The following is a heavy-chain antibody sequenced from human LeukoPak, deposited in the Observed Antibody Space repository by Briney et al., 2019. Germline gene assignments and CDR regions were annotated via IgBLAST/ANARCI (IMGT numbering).Heavy chain of an antibody. V-gene: IGHV3-53*01. CDR1: GFTVSSNY. D-gene: IGHD5-12*01. J-gene: IGHJ4*02. Sequence: GGSLRLSCAASGFTVSSNYMSWVRQAPGKGLEWVSVIYSGGSTYYADSVKGRFTISGDNSKNTLYLQMNSLRAEDTAVYYCASSGYDPRLYYFDYWGQGTLVTVSS. CDR3: ASSGYDPRLYYFDY. CDR2: IYSGGST.